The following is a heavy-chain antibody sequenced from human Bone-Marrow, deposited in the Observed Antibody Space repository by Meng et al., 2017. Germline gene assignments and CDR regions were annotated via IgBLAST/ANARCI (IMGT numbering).Heavy chain of an antibody. CDR2: INPNSGGT. CDR3: ARDEDISAAGYLLGDF. J-gene: IGHJ4*02. V-gene: IGHV1-2*02. D-gene: IGHD6-13*01. Sequence: ASVKVSCKASGYTFTGYYMHWVRQAPGQGLEWMGWINPNSGGTNYAQKFQGRVTMTRDTSIRTAYMELSGLRSDGTAVYYCARDEDISAAGYLLGDFWGQGTLVTVSS. CDR1: GYTFTGYY.